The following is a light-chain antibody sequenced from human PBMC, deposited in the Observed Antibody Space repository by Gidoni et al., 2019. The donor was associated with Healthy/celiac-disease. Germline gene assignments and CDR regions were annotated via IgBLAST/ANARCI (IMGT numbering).Light chain of an antibody. J-gene: IGLJ2*01. CDR3: QSYDSSLSGSRV. V-gene: IGLV1-40*01. CDR1: SSNIGAGYD. Sequence: QSVLTQPPSESGAPGQRVTISGTGSSSNIGAGYDVHWYKQLPETAPKLLIYGNSNRPSGVPDRFSGSKSGTSASLAITGLQAEDEADYYCQSYDSSLSGSRVFGGGTKLTVL. CDR2: GNS.